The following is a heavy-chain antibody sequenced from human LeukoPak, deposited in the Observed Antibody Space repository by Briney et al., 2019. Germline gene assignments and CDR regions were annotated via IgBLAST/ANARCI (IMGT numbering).Heavy chain of an antibody. Sequence: PSETLSLTCTVSGGSISSRTYYWAWIRQPPGQGLEWIGNIYYSGSTYYNPSLKSRLTMSVDTSKNQFSLKLRSVTAADTAVYYCASLRVPGDFDYWGQGTPVTVSS. CDR2: IYYSGST. CDR1: GGSISSRTYY. CDR3: ASLRVPGDFDY. J-gene: IGHJ4*02. V-gene: IGHV4-39*01.